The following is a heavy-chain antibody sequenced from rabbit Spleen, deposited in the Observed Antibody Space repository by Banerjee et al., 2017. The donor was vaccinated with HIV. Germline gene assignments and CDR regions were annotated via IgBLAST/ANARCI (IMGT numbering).Heavy chain of an antibody. Sequence: QALEESGGDLVKPGASLTLTCTASGFSFSSHYYMYWVRQAPGKGLEWITCINMVTGRSVYASWAKGRFIMSRTSSTKVTLQMTSLTAADTATYFCARETSSGWGIVSFYFSLWGPGTLVTVS. CDR2: INMVTGRS. V-gene: IGHV1S40*01. J-gene: IGHJ4*01. CDR1: GFSFSSHYY. CDR3: ARETSSGWGIVSFYFSL. D-gene: IGHD4-1*01.